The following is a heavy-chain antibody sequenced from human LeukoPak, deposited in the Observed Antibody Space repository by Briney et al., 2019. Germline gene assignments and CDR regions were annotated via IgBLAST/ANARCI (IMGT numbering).Heavy chain of an antibody. V-gene: IGHV1-24*01. CDR3: ATDTPDP. CDR2: FDPEDGET. Sequence: ASVTVSCKVSGYTLTELSMHWVRRAPGKGLGWMGGFDPEDGETIYAQKFQGRVTMTEDTSTDTAYMELSSLRSEDTAVYYCATDTPDPWGQGTLVTVSS. D-gene: IGHD2-15*01. CDR1: GYTLTELS. J-gene: IGHJ5*02.